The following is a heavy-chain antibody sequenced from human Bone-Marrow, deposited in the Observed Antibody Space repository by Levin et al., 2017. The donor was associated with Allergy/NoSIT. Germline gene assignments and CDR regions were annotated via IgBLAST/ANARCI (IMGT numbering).Heavy chain of an antibody. CDR1: GFTFSSYA. Sequence: ETLSLTCAASGFTFSSYAMSWVRQAPGKGLEWVSAISGSGGSTYYADSVKGRFTISRDNSKNTLYLQMNSLRAEDTAVYYCAKAPGGSYYEYYGMDVWGQGTTVTVSS. J-gene: IGHJ6*02. CDR3: AKAPGGSYYEYYGMDV. V-gene: IGHV3-23*01. D-gene: IGHD1-26*01. CDR2: ISGSGGST.